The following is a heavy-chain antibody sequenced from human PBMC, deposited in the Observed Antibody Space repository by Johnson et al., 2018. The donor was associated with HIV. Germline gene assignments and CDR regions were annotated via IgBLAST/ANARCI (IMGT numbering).Heavy chain of an antibody. CDR3: ARVALTVAGIAFDTLDV. J-gene: IGHJ3*01. CDR2: ISYDGSNK. CDR1: GFTLSTYG. Sequence: QVQLVESGGGVVQPGRSLRLSCAASGFTLSTYGMHWVRQAPGKGLEWVAIISYDGSNKYYADSVKGRFTIPRDNSKNTVYLQMNSLRAEDTAVYYCARVALTVAGIAFDTLDVWGQGTMVIVSS. D-gene: IGHD6-19*01. V-gene: IGHV3-30*03.